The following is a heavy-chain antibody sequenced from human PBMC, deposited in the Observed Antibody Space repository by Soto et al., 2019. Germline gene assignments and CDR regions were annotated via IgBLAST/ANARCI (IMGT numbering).Heavy chain of an antibody. CDR2: IATAGDT. V-gene: IGHV3-13*01. CDR3: ARGISGYYFFDY. D-gene: IGHD3-22*01. J-gene: IGHJ4*02. CDR1: GFTFSSYD. Sequence: GSLRLSCAASGFTFSSYDMHWVRQATGKGLEWVSTIATAGDTYYPGSVKGRFTISRETAKNSLYLQMNSLRAEDTAVYYCARGISGYYFFDYWGQGTLVTVSS.